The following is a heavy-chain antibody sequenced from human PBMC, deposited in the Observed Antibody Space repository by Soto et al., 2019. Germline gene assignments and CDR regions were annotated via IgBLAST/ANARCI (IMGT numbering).Heavy chain of an antibody. CDR1: GGSFSGYY. D-gene: IGHD3-3*01. CDR2: VYHTGRT. J-gene: IGHJ4*02. V-gene: IGHV4-34*11. Sequence: PSETLSLTCAVYGGSFSGYYWSWIRQPPGKRLEWIGYVYHTGRTSYNPSLKSRVSISMDTSKNQFSLNLDSVTAADTAVYFCARDFAYFDSWGQGTLVTVSS. CDR3: ARDFAYFDS.